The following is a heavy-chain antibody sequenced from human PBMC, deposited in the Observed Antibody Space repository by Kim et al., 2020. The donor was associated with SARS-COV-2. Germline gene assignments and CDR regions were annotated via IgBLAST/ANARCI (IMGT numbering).Heavy chain of an antibody. CDR2: IYPSDSET. CDR1: GYSFTSYW. D-gene: IGHD3-9*01. CDR3: ARPARFYDILTGYYRPGEFDY. J-gene: IGHJ4*02. V-gene: IGHV5-51*01. Sequence: GESLKISCKGSGYSFTSYWIGWVRQMSGIGLEWMGIIYPSDSETRYSPSFQGQVTISADKSISTAYLQWSSLKASDTAIYYCARPARFYDILTGYYRPGEFDYWGQGPWSPSPQ.